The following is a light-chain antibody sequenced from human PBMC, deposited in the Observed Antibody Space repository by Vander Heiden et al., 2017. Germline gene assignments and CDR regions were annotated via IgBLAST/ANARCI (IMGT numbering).Light chain of an antibody. Sequence: DVVMTQSSDSLAVSLGERATINCKSSQDLLYSSNNKNYLAWYQQKPGQPPKLLIYWASTRGSGVPDRFSGSGSGTDFTLTISSLQAEDVAIYFCHQYYRTPYTFGQGTKLEIK. CDR2: WAS. CDR1: QDLLYSSNNKNY. CDR3: HQYYRTPYT. V-gene: IGKV4-1*01. J-gene: IGKJ2*01.